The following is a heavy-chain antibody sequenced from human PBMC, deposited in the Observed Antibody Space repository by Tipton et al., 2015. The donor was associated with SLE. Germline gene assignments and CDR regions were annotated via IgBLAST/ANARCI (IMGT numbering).Heavy chain of an antibody. CDR3: ARRGRFLEWLGNDAFDI. Sequence: TLSLTCTVSGGSISSSSYYWGWIRQPPGKGLEWIGSIYYSGSTYYNPSLKSRVTISVDTSKNQFSLKLSSVTAADTAVYYCARRGRFLEWLGNDAFDIWGQGTMVTVSS. V-gene: IGHV4-39*07. CDR2: IYYSGST. J-gene: IGHJ3*02. CDR1: GGSISSSSYY. D-gene: IGHD3-3*01.